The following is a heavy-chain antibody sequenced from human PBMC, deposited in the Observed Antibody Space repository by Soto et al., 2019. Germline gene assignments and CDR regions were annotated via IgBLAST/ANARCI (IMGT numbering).Heavy chain of an antibody. CDR3: ARDWLNYTPPYGEDAFDI. CDR2: ISSSSSTI. Sequence: GGSLRLSCAASGFTFSSYSMNWVRQAPGKGLEWVSYISSSSSTIYYADSVKGRFTISRDNAKNSLYLQMNSLRAEDTAVYYCARDWLNYTPPYGEDAFDIWGQGTMVTVSS. V-gene: IGHV3-48*01. J-gene: IGHJ3*02. CDR1: GFTFSSYS. D-gene: IGHD4-17*01.